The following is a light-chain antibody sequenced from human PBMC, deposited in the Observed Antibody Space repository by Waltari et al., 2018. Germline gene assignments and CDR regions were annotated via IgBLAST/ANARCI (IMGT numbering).Light chain of an antibody. CDR3: QQSYSLPPT. CDR1: QTVSNY. CDR2: AAS. Sequence: DIQMTQSPPSLSASVGDSATISCRASQTVSNYLNWFQQKSGKAPKLLIYAASTLQGGGPPRFTGSGAGTDFTLTITSLQPEDFATYYCQQSYSLPPTFGQGTKVEVK. J-gene: IGKJ1*01. V-gene: IGKV1-39*01.